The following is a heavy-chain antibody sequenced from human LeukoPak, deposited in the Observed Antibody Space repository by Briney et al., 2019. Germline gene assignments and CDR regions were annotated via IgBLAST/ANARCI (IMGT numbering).Heavy chain of an antibody. V-gene: IGHV3-21*01. CDR3: ARDRRYYDTSGTVYYDAMDV. Sequence: GGSLRLSCAASGFTFSSYTMNWVRQAPGKGLEWVSSISSSTSYIYYADSVKGRFTISRDNAKNSLYLQMNSLRAEDTAVYYCARDRRYYDTSGTVYYDAMDVWGQGTTVTVSS. CDR1: GFTFSSYT. D-gene: IGHD3-22*01. J-gene: IGHJ6*02. CDR2: ISSSTSYI.